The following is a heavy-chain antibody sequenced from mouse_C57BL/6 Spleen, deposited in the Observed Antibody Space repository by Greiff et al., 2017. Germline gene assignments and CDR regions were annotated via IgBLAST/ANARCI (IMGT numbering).Heavy chain of an antibody. CDR3: ARDSYCDFDG. V-gene: IGHV1-54*01. Sequence: QVQLQQSGAELVRPGTSVKVSCKASGYAFTNYLIEWVKQRPGQGLEWIGVINPGSGGTNYNEKFKGKATLTADKSSSTAYMQLSSLTSDDSAVYFGARDSYCDFDGWGTGTTVTVST. CDR2: INPGSGGT. J-gene: IGHJ1*03. CDR1: GYAFTNYL.